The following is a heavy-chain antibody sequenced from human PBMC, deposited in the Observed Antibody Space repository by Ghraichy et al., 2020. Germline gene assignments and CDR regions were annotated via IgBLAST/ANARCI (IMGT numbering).Heavy chain of an antibody. Sequence: SQTLSLTCTVSGGSISSNYWTWIRQPPGKGREWIGYIYHSGSTNSNPSLKSRVSISVDASKNQFSLKLRSVTAAETAVYYCARTGSLRPDWFFDLWGRGTLISVSS. J-gene: IGHJ2*01. CDR2: IYHSGST. CDR1: GGSISSNY. V-gene: IGHV4-59*01. D-gene: IGHD1-14*01. CDR3: ARTGSLRPDWFFDL.